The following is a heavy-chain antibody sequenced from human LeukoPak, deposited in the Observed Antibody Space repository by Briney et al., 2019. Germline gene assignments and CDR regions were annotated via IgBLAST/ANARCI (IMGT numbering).Heavy chain of an antibody. CDR2: ISAGGGST. CDR3: AKGDPPTYYDILTGQDY. V-gene: IGHV3-23*01. Sequence: GGSLRLSCAASGFTFSSYAMSWVRQAPGKGLEWVAGISAGGGSTYYADSVKGRFTISRDNSKNMLYLQLNSLRAEDTAVYHCAKGDPPTYYDILTGQDYWGQGTLVTVSS. D-gene: IGHD3-9*01. J-gene: IGHJ4*02. CDR1: GFTFSSYA.